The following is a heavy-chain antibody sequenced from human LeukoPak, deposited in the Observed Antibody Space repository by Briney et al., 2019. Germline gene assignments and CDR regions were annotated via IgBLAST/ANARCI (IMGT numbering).Heavy chain of an antibody. V-gene: IGHV1-18*04. CDR2: ISAYNGNT. Sequence: ASVKVSCKASGYTFTGYYMHWVRQAPGQGLEWMGWISAYNGNTNYAQKLQGRVTMTTDTSTSTAYMELRSLRSDDTAVYYCARDSRGRFDYWGQGTLVTVSS. CDR1: GYTFTGYY. J-gene: IGHJ4*02. CDR3: ARDSRGRFDY.